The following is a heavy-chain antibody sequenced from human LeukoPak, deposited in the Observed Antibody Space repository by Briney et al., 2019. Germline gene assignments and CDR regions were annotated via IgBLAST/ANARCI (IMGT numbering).Heavy chain of an antibody. J-gene: IGHJ4*02. CDR2: TSGSGGST. CDR3: AKESYSSGWYAYFDY. D-gene: IGHD6-19*01. V-gene: IGHV3-23*01. Sequence: GGSLRLSCAASGFTSSSYAVSWVRQAPGKGLEWVSATSGSGGSTYYADSVKGRFTISRDNSKNTLYLQMNSLRAEDTAVYYCAKESYSSGWYAYFDYWGQGTLVTVSS. CDR1: GFTSSSYA.